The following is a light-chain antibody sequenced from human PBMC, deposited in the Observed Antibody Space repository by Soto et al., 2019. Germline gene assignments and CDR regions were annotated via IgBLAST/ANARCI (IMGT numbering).Light chain of an antibody. Sequence: EIVLTQSPATLSLSPGERATLSCRASQSVSSYLAWYQQKPGQAPRLLIYDASNRATGIPARFSGSGSVTYIALTITTLELEDLEIYYDQQRRNWQFTFGPGTKVDIK. CDR2: DAS. CDR1: QSVSSY. V-gene: IGKV3-11*01. J-gene: IGKJ3*01. CDR3: QQRRNWQFT.